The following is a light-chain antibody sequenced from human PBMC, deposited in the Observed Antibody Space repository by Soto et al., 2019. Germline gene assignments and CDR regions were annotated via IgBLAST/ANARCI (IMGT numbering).Light chain of an antibody. CDR2: EVT. CDR3: CSFAASNNWV. Sequence: QSALTQPPSASGSPGQSVTISCTGTSSDVGAYNYVSWYQQHAGKAPKLVIYEVTKRPSGVPDRFSGSKSANTASLTVSGRQAEDEADYYCCSFAASNNWVFGGGNKLTVL. V-gene: IGLV2-8*01. J-gene: IGLJ3*02. CDR1: SSDVGAYNY.